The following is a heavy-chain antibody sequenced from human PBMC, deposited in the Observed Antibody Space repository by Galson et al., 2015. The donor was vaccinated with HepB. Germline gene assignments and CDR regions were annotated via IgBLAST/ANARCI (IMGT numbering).Heavy chain of an antibody. Sequence: SVKVSCKASGGTFTNYIINWMRQAPGQGLEWVGGIGPVFGTPNYAQKFQGRVTITADYSTDTAYMELSSLRSEDTAVYYCARAHSNCAIISCYTKGWLDPWGQGTLVTVSS. V-gene: IGHV1-69*13. J-gene: IGHJ5*02. CDR2: IGPVFGTP. CDR3: ARAHSNCAIISCYTKGWLDP. D-gene: IGHD3-3*01. CDR1: GGTFTNYI.